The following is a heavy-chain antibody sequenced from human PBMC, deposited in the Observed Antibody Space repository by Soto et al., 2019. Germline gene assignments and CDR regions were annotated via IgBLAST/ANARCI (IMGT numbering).Heavy chain of an antibody. CDR1: GGSISSYY. CDR3: ARETLDYYYYMDV. Sequence: SKTLSLTCTVSGGSISSYYWSWIRQPPGKGLEWIGYIYYSGSTNYNPSLKSRVTISVDTSKNQFSLKLSSVTAADTAVYYCARETLDYYYYMDVWGKGTTVTVSS. CDR2: IYYSGST. V-gene: IGHV4-59*01. J-gene: IGHJ6*03.